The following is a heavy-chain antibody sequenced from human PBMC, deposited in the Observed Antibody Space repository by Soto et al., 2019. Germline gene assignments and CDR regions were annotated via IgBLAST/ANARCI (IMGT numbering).Heavy chain of an antibody. CDR3: AGGGGSGWTGEGQYYYYYMDV. D-gene: IGHD6-19*01. J-gene: IGHJ6*03. CDR2: IYSGGST. CDR1: GFTVSSNY. Sequence: GGSLRLSCAASGFTVSSNYMSWVRQAPGKGLEWVSVIYSGGSTYYADSVKGRFTISRHNSKNTLYLQMNSLRAEDTAVYYCAGGGGSGWTGEGQYYYYYMDVWGKGTTVTVSS. V-gene: IGHV3-53*04.